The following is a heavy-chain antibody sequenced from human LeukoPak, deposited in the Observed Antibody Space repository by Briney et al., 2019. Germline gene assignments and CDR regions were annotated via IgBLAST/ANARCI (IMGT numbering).Heavy chain of an antibody. V-gene: IGHV3-30*02. CDR2: IRYDGSNK. CDR3: AKDYRYYGSGSHMDV. D-gene: IGHD3-10*01. Sequence: PGGSLRLSCAASGFTFSSYGMHWVRQAPGKGLEGVAFIRYDGSNKYYADSVKGRFTISRDNSKNTLYLQMNSLRAEDTAVYYCAKDYRYYGSGSHMDVWGKGTTVTISS. J-gene: IGHJ6*03. CDR1: GFTFSSYG.